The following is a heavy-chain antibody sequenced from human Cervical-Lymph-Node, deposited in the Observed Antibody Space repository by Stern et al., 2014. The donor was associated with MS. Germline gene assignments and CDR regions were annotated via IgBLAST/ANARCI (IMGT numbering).Heavy chain of an antibody. J-gene: IGHJ4*02. V-gene: IGHV3-30-3*01. D-gene: IGHD6-13*01. CDR2: ISYDGSDK. CDR3: ARAPDPNNSWYFDY. Sequence: VQLVESGGGVVQPGRSLRLSCAASGFTFDTYAIHWVRQAPGKGLEWVAVISYDGSDKYYADSVKGRFTISRDNSKNTLYLQMNSLRTEDTAVYYCARAPDPNNSWYFDYWGQGTLVTVSS. CDR1: GFTFDTYA.